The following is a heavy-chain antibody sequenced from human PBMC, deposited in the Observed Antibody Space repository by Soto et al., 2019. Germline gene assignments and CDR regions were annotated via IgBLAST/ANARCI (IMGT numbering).Heavy chain of an antibody. CDR3: AKDDVSGDGLWLVSD. J-gene: IGHJ4*02. CDR2: ITGSGNTI. D-gene: IGHD2-21*02. Sequence: VQLLESGGGLVQPGESLRLSCVASGFSFNKYAMIWVRQAPGKGQEWVSGITGSGNTIEYTASVKGRFTISRDNSKNTVYLQMDSLRAEDTAMYYCAKDDVSGDGLWLVSDWGQGTPVTVS. V-gene: IGHV3-23*01. CDR1: GFSFNKYA.